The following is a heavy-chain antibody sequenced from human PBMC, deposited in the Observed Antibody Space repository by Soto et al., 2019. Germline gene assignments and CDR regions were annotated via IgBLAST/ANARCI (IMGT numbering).Heavy chain of an antibody. J-gene: IGHJ4*02. CDR1: GGSISSSSYY. Sequence: SETLSLTCTVSGGSISSSSYYWGWIRQPPGKGLEWIATIYYSGRTYHNPSLKSRVTITVDTSKSQFYLNLRSVTAADTAVYYCASHHHDYGGYGGGHWGQGTLVTVSS. D-gene: IGHD4-17*01. V-gene: IGHV4-39*01. CDR2: IYYSGRT. CDR3: ASHHHDYGGYGGGH.